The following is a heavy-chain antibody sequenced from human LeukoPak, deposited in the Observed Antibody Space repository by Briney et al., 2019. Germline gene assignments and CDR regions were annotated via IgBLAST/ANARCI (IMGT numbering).Heavy chain of an antibody. Sequence: GEPLKISCQASGYSFTSYWIGWVRQLPGKGLEWMGIFFPGDSDTRYSPSFQGQVTISADKSISTAYLQWSSLKASDTAMYYCARRYYGSGSYYNWFDPWGQGTLVTVSS. CDR2: FFPGDSDT. CDR1: GYSFTSYW. V-gene: IGHV5-51*01. J-gene: IGHJ5*02. D-gene: IGHD3-10*01. CDR3: ARRYYGSGSYYNWFDP.